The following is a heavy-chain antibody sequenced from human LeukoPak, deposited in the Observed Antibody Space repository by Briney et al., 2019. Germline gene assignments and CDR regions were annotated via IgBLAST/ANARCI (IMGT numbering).Heavy chain of an antibody. CDR2: ISAYNGNT. J-gene: IGHJ4*02. Sequence: GASVKVSCKASGYTFTSYGISWVRQAPGQVLEWMGWISAYNGNTNYAQKLQGRVTMTTDTSTSTAYMELRSLRSDDTAVYYCARYNGYSSGWYVPNPTFDYWGQGTLVTVSS. CDR1: GYTFTSYG. V-gene: IGHV1-18*04. D-gene: IGHD6-19*01. CDR3: ARYNGYSSGWYVPNPTFDY.